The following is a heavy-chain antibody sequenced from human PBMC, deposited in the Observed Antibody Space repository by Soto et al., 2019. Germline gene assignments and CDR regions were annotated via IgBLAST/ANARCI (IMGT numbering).Heavy chain of an antibody. CDR1: GYTFTSYY. CDR3: ARDGVVVPSALYYFDY. V-gene: IGHV1-46*01. D-gene: IGHD2-2*01. Sequence: ASVKVSCKASGYTFTSYYMHWVRQAPGQGLEWMGTINPSGYGTSYAQKFQGRVTMTRDTSTSTFYMELSSMRSEDTAVYFCARDGVVVPSALYYFDYWGQGTLVTAPQ. CDR2: INPSGYGT. J-gene: IGHJ4*02.